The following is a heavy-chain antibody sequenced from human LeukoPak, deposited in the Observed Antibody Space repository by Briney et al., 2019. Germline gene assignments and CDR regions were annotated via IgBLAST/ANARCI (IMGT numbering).Heavy chain of an antibody. V-gene: IGHV4-61*02. Sequence: SETLSLTCTVSGASISTGNYYWSWIRQPAGKGLEWIGRIFSSRSTDYTPSLKSRVTMSIDTSKNQFSLMLNSVTVADTAVYYCARGYGPYSGEAFDIWGQGTMLTVSS. CDR2: IFSSRST. J-gene: IGHJ3*02. CDR1: GASISTGNYY. CDR3: ARGYGPYSGEAFDI. D-gene: IGHD3-10*01.